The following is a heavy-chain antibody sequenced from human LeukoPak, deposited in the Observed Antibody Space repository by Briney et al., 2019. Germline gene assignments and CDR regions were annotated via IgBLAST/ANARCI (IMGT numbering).Heavy chain of an antibody. D-gene: IGHD2-2*01. CDR3: ARDKSEYQLLGYYYYYMDV. J-gene: IGHJ6*03. CDR2: IYYSGST. V-gene: IGHV4-59*01. Sequence: SETLSLTCTVSGGSISSYYWSWIRQPRGKGLEWIGYIYYSGSTNYNPSLKSRVTISVDTSKNQFSLKLSSVTAADTAVYYCARDKSEYQLLGYYYYYMDVWGKGTTVTVSS. CDR1: GGSISSYY.